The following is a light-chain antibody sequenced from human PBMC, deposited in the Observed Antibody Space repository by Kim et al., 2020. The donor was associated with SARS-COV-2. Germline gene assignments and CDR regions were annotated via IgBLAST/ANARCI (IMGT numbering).Light chain of an antibody. V-gene: IGLV1-47*01. CDR1: SSNIGSNY. Sequence: PGQRVTISCSGSSSNIGSNYVYWYQQLPGTAPKLLIHRNNQRPSGVPDRFSGSKSGTSASLAISGLRSEDEADYYCAAWDDSLSVVFGGGTQLTVL. CDR3: AAWDDSLSVV. J-gene: IGLJ2*01. CDR2: RNN.